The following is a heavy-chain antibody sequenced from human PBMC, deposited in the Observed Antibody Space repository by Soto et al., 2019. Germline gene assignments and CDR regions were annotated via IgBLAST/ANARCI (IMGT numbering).Heavy chain of an antibody. V-gene: IGHV3-15*01. CDR2: IKSKTDGGTT. J-gene: IGHJ6*02. CDR1: GFTFSNAW. D-gene: IGHD1-20*01. Sequence: GGSLRLSCAASGFTFSNAWMSWVRQAPGKGLEWVGRIKSKTDGGTTDYAAPVKGRFTISRDDSKNTLYLQMNSLKTEDTAVYYCTTHNWNYYYGMDVWGQGTTVTVSS. CDR3: TTHNWNYYYGMDV.